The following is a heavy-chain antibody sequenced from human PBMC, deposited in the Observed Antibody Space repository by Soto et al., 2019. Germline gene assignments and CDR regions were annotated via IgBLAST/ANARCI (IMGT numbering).Heavy chain of an antibody. CDR2: ISSSSSTI. CDR1: GFTFSSYS. CDR3: AKIPAIVVVPAAYYFDY. V-gene: IGHV3-48*01. J-gene: IGHJ4*02. Sequence: GSLRLSCAASGFTFSSYSMNWVRQAPGKGLEWVSYISSSSSTIYYADSVKGRFTISRDNSKNSLYLQMNSLRAEDTAVYFCAKIPAIVVVPAAYYFDYWGQGTLVTVSS. D-gene: IGHD2-2*01.